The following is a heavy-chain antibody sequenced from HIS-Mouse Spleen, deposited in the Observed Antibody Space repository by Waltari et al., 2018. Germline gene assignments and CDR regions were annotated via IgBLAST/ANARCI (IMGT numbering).Heavy chain of an antibody. Sequence: QLQLQESGPGLVKPSETLSLTCTVSGGSISSSSYYWGWIRQPPGKGLEWIGSIYYSGSTYYNRSLKSRVTISVDTSKNQFSLKLSSVTAADTAVYYCARKRTASGWFDPWGQGTLVTVSS. CDR1: GGSISSSSYY. V-gene: IGHV4-39*01. J-gene: IGHJ5*02. D-gene: IGHD2-21*02. CDR3: ARKRTASGWFDP. CDR2: IYYSGST.